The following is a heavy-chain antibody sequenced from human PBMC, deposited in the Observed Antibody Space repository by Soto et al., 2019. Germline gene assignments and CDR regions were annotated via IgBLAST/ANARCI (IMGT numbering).Heavy chain of an antibody. CDR3: ARDRHNNFFDP. D-gene: IGHD6-6*01. V-gene: IGHV4-31*03. CDR2: IYYSGST. J-gene: IGHJ5*02. CDR1: GASMSSGGYY. Sequence: QVKLQESGPGLVKPSQTLSLTCTVSGASMSSGGYYWTWIRQSPGQGLEWIGYIYYSGSTYYNPSLESRVAISLDTSRSQFSLTLHSVTAADTAIYYCARDRHNNFFDPWGQGALVTVSS.